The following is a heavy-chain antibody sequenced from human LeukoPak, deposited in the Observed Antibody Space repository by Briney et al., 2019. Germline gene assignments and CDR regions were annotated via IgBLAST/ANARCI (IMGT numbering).Heavy chain of an antibody. CDR3: ARDGQYYGSGSSFTIDY. J-gene: IGHJ4*02. V-gene: IGHV3-30-3*01. CDR2: ISYDGSNK. CDR1: GFTFSSYA. D-gene: IGHD3-10*01. Sequence: GGPLRLSCAASGFTFSSYAMHWVRQAPGKGLEWVAVISYDGSNKYYADSVKGRFTISRDNSKNTLYLQMNSLRAEDTAVYYCARDGQYYGSGSSFTIDYWGQGTLVTVSS.